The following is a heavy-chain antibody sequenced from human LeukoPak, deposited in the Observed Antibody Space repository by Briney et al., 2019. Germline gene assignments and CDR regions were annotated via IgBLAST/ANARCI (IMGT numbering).Heavy chain of an antibody. CDR3: ARRGGNLSVIWFDP. V-gene: IGHV4-39*01. CDR1: GGSISSSSYY. Sequence: SETLSLTCTVSGGSISSSSYYWGWIRQPPGKGLEWIGNIYYSGSTYYNPSLKSRVTISVDTSKNQFSLKLSSVTAADTAVYYCARRGGNLSVIWFDPWGQGTLVTVSS. CDR2: IYYSGST. D-gene: IGHD4-23*01. J-gene: IGHJ5*02.